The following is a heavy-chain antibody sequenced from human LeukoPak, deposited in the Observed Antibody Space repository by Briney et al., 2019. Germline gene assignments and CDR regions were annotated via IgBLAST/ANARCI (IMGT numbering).Heavy chain of an antibody. D-gene: IGHD5-18*01. V-gene: IGHV1-46*01. CDR1: GYTVTSYY. J-gene: IGHJ4*02. Sequence: GASVKVSCKASGYTVTSYYMHWVRQAPGQGLEWMAILNPSGGSSNYAQKFQGRATLTRATSTGTVYMELSSLRSDDTAVYYCARGPRLWLVPGYFDYWGQGTLVTVSS. CDR2: LNPSGGSS. CDR3: ARGPRLWLVPGYFDY.